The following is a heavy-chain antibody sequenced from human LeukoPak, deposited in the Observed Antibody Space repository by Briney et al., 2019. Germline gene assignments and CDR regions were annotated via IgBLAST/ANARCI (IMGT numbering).Heavy chain of an antibody. CDR3: ARGVVVVAAELYNWFDP. CDR1: GGTFSSYA. V-gene: IGHV1-69*04. D-gene: IGHD2-15*01. J-gene: IGHJ5*02. Sequence: SVKVSCKASGGTFSSYAISWVRQAPGQGLEWMGRIIPILGIANYAQKLQGRVTMTTDTSTSTAYMELRSLRSDDTAVYYCARGVVVVAAELYNWFDPWGQGTLVTVSS. CDR2: IIPILGIA.